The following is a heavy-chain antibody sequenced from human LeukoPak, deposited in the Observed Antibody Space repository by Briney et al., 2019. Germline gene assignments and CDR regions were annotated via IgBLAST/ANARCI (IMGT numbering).Heavy chain of an antibody. CDR2: FDPVDGET. D-gene: IGHD3-3*01. Sequence: ASVKVSCKVSGYSLTQLSMHWVRQGIGRGLEWMGGFDPVDGETIYAQKFQGRVTMTENTFTDTAYMEMSSLRCDDTAVYYCAILLEDYAFSTGSAKDYWGQGTLVTVSS. J-gene: IGHJ4*02. CDR3: AILLEDYAFSTGSAKDY. CDR1: GYSLTQLS. V-gene: IGHV1-24*01.